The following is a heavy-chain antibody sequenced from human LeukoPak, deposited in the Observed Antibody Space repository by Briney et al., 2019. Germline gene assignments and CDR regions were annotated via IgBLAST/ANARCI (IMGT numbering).Heavy chain of an antibody. V-gene: IGHV3-30*18. CDR1: GFMFSSYA. Sequence: GGSLRLSCAASGFMFSSYAVHWVRQAPGKGLEWVAVMSYDGSHIYYADSVKGRFTISRDNSKNTLYLQMNSLRAEDTAVYYCAKVLADAGYYYYGMDVWGQGTTVTVSS. CDR3: AKVLADAGYYYYGMDV. J-gene: IGHJ6*02. D-gene: IGHD2-15*01. CDR2: MSYDGSHI.